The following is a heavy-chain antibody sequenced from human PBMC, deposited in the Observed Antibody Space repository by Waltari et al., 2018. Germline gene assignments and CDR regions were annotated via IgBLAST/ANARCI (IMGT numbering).Heavy chain of an antibody. Sequence: EVQLVVSGGGLVQPGGSLRLSCAASGFTFSSHSMNWVRQAPGKGLEWVSYSSSSSGTIYYADSVKGRFTISRDNAKNSLYLQMNSLRAEDTAVYYCARRYSSGFDYWGQGTLVTVSS. D-gene: IGHD6-19*01. CDR1: GFTFSSHS. CDR3: ARRYSSGFDY. J-gene: IGHJ4*02. CDR2: SSSSSGTI. V-gene: IGHV3-48*04.